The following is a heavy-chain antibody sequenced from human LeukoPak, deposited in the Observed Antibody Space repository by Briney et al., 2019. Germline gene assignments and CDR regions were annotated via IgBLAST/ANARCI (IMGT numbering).Heavy chain of an antibody. CDR3: ARDIRNYCSGGSCYSGY. Sequence: ASVKVSCKASGYTFTSYGISWVRQAPGQGLEWMGWISAYNGNTNYAQKLQGRVTMTTDTSTSTAYMELRSLRSDDTAVYYCARDIRNYCSGGSCYSGYWGQGTLVTVSS. V-gene: IGHV1-18*01. CDR2: ISAYNGNT. D-gene: IGHD2-15*01. J-gene: IGHJ4*02. CDR1: GYTFTSYG.